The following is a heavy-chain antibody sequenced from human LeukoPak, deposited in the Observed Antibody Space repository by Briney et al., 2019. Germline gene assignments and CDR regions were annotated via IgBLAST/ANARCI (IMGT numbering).Heavy chain of an antibody. CDR3: AKEWGSGWSSFDY. D-gene: IGHD6-19*01. V-gene: IGHV3-30*18. CDR1: GFTFSSYG. J-gene: IGHJ4*02. Sequence: GGSLRLSCAASGFTFSSYGMHWVRQAPGKGLEWVAVISYDGSNKYYADSVKGRFTISRDNSKNTLYLQMNSLRAEDTAMCYCAKEWGSGWSSFDYWGQGTLVTVSS. CDR2: ISYDGSNK.